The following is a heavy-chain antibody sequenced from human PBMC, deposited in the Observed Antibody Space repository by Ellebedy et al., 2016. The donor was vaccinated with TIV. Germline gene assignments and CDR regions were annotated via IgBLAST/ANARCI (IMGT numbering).Heavy chain of an antibody. Sequence: GESLKISCVDSGLTFSRYWMSWVRQTPGRGLEWVANIKQDGNDKNYVDSVKGRFTISRDNAKNSLYLQMNSLSADDTAVYYCARGSGYCSSTSCSGETDWGQGTPVTVSS. CDR3: ARGSGYCSSTSCSGETD. J-gene: IGHJ4*02. CDR2: IKQDGNDK. V-gene: IGHV3-7*03. CDR1: GLTFSRYW. D-gene: IGHD2-2*01.